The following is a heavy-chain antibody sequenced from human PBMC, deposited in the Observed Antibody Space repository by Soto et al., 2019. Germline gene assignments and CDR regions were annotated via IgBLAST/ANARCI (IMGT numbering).Heavy chain of an antibody. J-gene: IGHJ4*02. D-gene: IGHD3-22*01. V-gene: IGHV3-64*01. CDR3: ARGGAGYYYDSSGYYYDY. Sequence: GRFTISRDNSKNTLYLQMGSLRAEDMAVYYCARGGAGYYYDSSGYYYDYWGQGTLVTVSS.